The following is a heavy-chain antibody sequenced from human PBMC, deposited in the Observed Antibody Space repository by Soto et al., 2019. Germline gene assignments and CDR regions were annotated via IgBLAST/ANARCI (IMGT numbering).Heavy chain of an antibody. CDR2: IYYSGST. D-gene: IGHD3-22*01. Sequence: QVQLQESGPGLVKPSETLSLTCTVSGGSVSSGSYYWSWIRQPPGKGLEWIGYIYYSGSTNYNPSLKSRLTTSVDTSKNQFSLKLSSVTAADTAVYYCARDHYYYDSSGYYPAYFDYWGQGTLVTVSS. CDR3: ARDHYYYDSSGYYPAYFDY. J-gene: IGHJ4*02. CDR1: GGSVSSGSYY. V-gene: IGHV4-61*01.